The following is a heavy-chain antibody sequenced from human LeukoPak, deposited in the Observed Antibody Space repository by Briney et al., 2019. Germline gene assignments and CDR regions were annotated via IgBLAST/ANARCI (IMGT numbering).Heavy chain of an antibody. J-gene: IGHJ3*02. CDR2: ISWNSGSI. Sequence: PGGSLRLSCAASGFTFDDYAMHWVRQAPGKGLEWVSGISWNSGSIGYADSVKGRFTISRDNAKHSLYLQMNSLRAEDTALYYCAKVKRWLQLVGAFDIWGQGTMVTVSS. CDR3: AKVKRWLQLVGAFDI. V-gene: IGHV3-9*01. CDR1: GFTFDDYA. D-gene: IGHD5-24*01.